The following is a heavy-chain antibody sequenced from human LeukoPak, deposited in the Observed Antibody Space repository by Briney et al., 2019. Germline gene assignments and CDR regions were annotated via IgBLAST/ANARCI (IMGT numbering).Heavy chain of an antibody. V-gene: IGHV1-8*01. CDR2: MNPNSGNT. Sequence: ASVKVSCKASGYTFTSYDINWVRQATGQGLEWMGWMNPNSGNTGYAQKFQGRVTMTRNTSISTAYMELSSLRSEDTAVYYCARGDGIVVVPAAIGEGYYYYMDVWGKGTTVTVSS. CDR1: GYTFTSYD. J-gene: IGHJ6*03. CDR3: ARGDGIVVVPAAIGEGYYYYMDV. D-gene: IGHD2-2*02.